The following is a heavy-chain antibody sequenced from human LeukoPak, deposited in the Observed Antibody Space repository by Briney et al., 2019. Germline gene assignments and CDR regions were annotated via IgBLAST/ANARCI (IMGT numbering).Heavy chain of an antibody. CDR3: ARNSMVRGGFDY. V-gene: IGHV4-59*01. J-gene: IGHJ4*02. D-gene: IGHD3-10*01. Sequence: PSETLSLTCTVSGGSISSYYWSWIRQPPGKGLEWIGYIYYSGSTNYNPSLKSRVTISVDTSKNQFSLKLSSVTAADTAVYYCARNSMVRGGFDYWGQGTLVTVSS. CDR2: IYYSGST. CDR1: GGSISSYY.